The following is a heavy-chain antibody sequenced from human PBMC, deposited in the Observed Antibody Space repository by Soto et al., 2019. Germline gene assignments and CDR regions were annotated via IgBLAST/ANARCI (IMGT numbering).Heavy chain of an antibody. CDR1: GGSFSGYY. D-gene: IGHD6-13*01. Sequence: SETLSLTCAVYGGSFSGYYWSWIRQPPGKGLEWIGEINHSGSTNYNPSLKSRVTISVDTSKNQFSLKLSSVTAADTAVYYCARVRLNSSSWYEDYYYYGMDVWGQGTTVTVSS. J-gene: IGHJ6*02. CDR3: ARVRLNSSSWYEDYYYYGMDV. V-gene: IGHV4-34*01. CDR2: INHSGST.